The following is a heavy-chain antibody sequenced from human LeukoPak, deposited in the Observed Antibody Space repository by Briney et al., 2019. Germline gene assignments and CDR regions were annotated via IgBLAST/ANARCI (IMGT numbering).Heavy chain of an antibody. Sequence: GGSLRLSCAASGFTFNNAWMSWVRQAPGKGLEWVGRIKSKSDGGTTVYAAPVKGRFTISRDDSKNTLYLQMNSLRVEDTAVYYCVTVTKWALPPLYYYYGMDVWGRGTTVTVSS. CDR2: IKSKSDGGTT. D-gene: IGHD1-26*01. CDR3: VTVTKWALPPLYYYYGMDV. J-gene: IGHJ6*02. V-gene: IGHV3-15*01. CDR1: GFTFNNAW.